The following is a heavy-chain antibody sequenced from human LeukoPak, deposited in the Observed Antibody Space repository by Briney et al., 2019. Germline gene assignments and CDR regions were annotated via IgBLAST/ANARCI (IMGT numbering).Heavy chain of an antibody. V-gene: IGHV4-4*07. D-gene: IGHD3-22*01. CDR3: AREGYYDSSGYYPEN. CDR2: IYTSGST. J-gene: IGHJ4*02. CDR1: GGSISSYY. Sequence: PSETLSLTCTVSGGSISSYYWSWIRQPAGKGLQWFGRIYTSGSTNCNPSLKSRVTMSVDTSKNQFSLKLSSVTAADTAVYYCAREGYYDSSGYYPENWGQGTLVTVSS.